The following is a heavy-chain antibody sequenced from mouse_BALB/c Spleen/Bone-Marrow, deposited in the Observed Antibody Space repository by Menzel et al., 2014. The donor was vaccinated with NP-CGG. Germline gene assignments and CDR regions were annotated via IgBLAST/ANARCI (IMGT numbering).Heavy chain of an antibody. D-gene: IGHD3-3*01. CDR3: ARRGWFYAMDY. V-gene: IGHV5-12*02. CDR1: GFTFSDYY. J-gene: IGHJ4*01. CDR2: ISNGGGST. Sequence: EVKLLEFGGGLVQPGGSLKLSCATSGFTFSDYYMYWVRQTPEKRLEWVAYISNGGGSTYYPDTVKGRFTISRDNAKNTLYLQMSRLKSEDTAMYYCARRGWFYAMDYWGQGTSVTVSS.